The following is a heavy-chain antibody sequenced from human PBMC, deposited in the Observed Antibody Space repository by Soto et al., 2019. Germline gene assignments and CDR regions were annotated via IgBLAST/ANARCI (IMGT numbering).Heavy chain of an antibody. D-gene: IGHD2-15*01. CDR3: ARVGYCSGGSRHGGAFDY. Sequence: QVQLVQSGAEVKKPGSSVKVSCKASGGTFSSYAISWVRQAPGQGLEWMGGIIPIFGTANYAQKFQGRVTITADESTSTAYMELSSLRSEDTAVYYCARVGYCSGGSRHGGAFDYWGQGTLVTVSS. V-gene: IGHV1-69*01. CDR1: GGTFSSYA. CDR2: IIPIFGTA. J-gene: IGHJ4*02.